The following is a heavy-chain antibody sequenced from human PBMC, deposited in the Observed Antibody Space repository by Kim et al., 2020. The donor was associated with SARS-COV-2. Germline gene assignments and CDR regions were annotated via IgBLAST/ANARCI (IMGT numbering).Heavy chain of an antibody. V-gene: IGHV3-30*09. CDR2: IRDDGSGQ. CDR3: TKDQYGSVSTATGMDV. D-gene: IGHD3-10*01. CDR1: GFTFSRYA. J-gene: IGHJ6*02. Sequence: GGSLRLSCAASGFTFSRYAMHWVRQAPGKGLEWLAHIRDDGSGQYYADSVKGRLAISRDNSKNMLYLQINSLRAEDTAVFYCTKDQYGSVSTATGMDVWGQGTAVIVSS.